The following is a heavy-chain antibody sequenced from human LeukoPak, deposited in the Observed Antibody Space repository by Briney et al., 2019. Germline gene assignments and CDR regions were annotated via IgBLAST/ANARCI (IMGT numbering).Heavy chain of an antibody. D-gene: IGHD5-12*01. CDR1: GFTVNTNY. V-gene: IGHV3-66*01. CDR3: ARRAEWLRFFDC. CDR2: MYSAGTT. Sequence: GGSLRLSCAASGFTVNTNYMSWARQPPGKGLEWVSVMYSAGTTYYADSVKGRFTISRDKSRNTMYLQMNSLRVEDTAVYYCARRAEWLRFFDCWGQGTLVTVSS. J-gene: IGHJ4*02.